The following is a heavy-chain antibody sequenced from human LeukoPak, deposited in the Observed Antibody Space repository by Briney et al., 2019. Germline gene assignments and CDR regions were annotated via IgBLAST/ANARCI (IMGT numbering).Heavy chain of an antibody. CDR3: VGELDAFDI. V-gene: IGHV3-33*01. CDR1: GFTFSSYG. J-gene: IGHJ3*02. Sequence: GGSLRLSCAASGFTFSSYGMHWVRQAPGKGLERVAIIWYDGTNKYNAHSVKGRFAISRDNSKDTLYLQMNRPRARETAVYYCVGELDAFDIWGQGTMVTVSS. CDR2: IWYDGTNK.